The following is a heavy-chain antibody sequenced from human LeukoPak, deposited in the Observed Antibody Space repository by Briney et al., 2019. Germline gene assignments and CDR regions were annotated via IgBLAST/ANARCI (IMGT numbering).Heavy chain of an antibody. Sequence: SETLSLTCTVSGGSISSSPYYWGWIPQPPGKGLEWIGSIYNSGPTYYNPSLESRVTISVDTSKNQFSLRLSSVTAADTAVYFCARRYGSGSYRPDSWGQGTLVTVSS. J-gene: IGHJ5*01. CDR2: IYNSGPT. D-gene: IGHD3-10*01. CDR3: ARRYGSGSYRPDS. CDR1: GGSISSSPYY. V-gene: IGHV4-39*01.